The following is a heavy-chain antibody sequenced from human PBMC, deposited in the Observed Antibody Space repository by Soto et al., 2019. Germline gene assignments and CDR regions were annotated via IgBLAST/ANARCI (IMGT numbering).Heavy chain of an antibody. CDR1: GYTFTSYG. Sequence: ASVKVSCKASGYTFTSYGISWVRQAPGQGLEWMGWISAYNGNTNYAQKLQGRVTMTTDTSTSTAYMELSSLRSEDTAVYYCASYDSSGYALYYGMDVWGQGTTVTVSS. CDR3: ASYDSSGYALYYGMDV. V-gene: IGHV1-18*01. D-gene: IGHD3-22*01. CDR2: ISAYNGNT. J-gene: IGHJ6*02.